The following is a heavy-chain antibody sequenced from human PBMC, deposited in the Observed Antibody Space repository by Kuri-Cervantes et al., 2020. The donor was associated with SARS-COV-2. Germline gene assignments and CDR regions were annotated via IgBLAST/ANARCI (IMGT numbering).Heavy chain of an antibody. CDR1: GYTFTSYA. D-gene: IGHD6-13*01. V-gene: IGHV1-3*01. CDR3: ATDLGIATAERNYFYYYGFDV. J-gene: IGHJ6*02. Sequence: ASVKVSCKASGYTFTSYAMHWVRQAPGQRLEWMGWINAGNGNTKYSQKFQGRVTITRDTSASTAYMELRSLRSEDTAVYYCATDLGIATAERNYFYYYGFDVWGQGTTVTVSS. CDR2: INAGNGNT.